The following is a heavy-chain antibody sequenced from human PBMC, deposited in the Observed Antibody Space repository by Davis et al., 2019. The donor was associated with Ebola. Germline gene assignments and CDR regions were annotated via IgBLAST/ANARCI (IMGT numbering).Heavy chain of an antibody. J-gene: IGHJ4*02. CDR3: ARGYSPKCRGGDCVNDF. Sequence: AASVKVSCKASGYTFTSYGINWVRQATGQGLEWMGWMNPNSGNTGYAQKFQGRVTMTRNTSISTAYMELSSLTIDDTAVYYCARGYSPKCRGGDCVNDFWGQGTLVTVST. CDR1: GYTFTSYG. D-gene: IGHD2-21*02. CDR2: MNPNSGNT. V-gene: IGHV1-8*02.